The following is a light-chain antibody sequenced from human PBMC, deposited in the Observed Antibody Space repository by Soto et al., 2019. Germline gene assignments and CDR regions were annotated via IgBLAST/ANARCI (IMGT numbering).Light chain of an antibody. V-gene: IGKV3-15*01. Sequence: ATLSVXPGEXATVXXXXSQSVRSNLAWYQQRPGQASMLLIYVASTTATRIPAMFSGGRSETEFTLTIRSVRGKDFAVCCCQQYSSSRSWTFGQGTK. CDR1: QSVRSN. CDR3: QQYSSSRSWT. CDR2: VAS. J-gene: IGKJ1*01.